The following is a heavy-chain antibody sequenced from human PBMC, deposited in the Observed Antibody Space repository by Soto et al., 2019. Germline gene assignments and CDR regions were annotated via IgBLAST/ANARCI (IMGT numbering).Heavy chain of an antibody. V-gene: IGHV1-69*06. CDR3: ARGGYSYGYGDAFDI. J-gene: IGHJ3*02. CDR2: IIPIFGTA. CDR1: GGTFSSYA. D-gene: IGHD5-18*01. Sequence: QVQLVQSGAEVKKPGSSVKVSCKASGGTFSSYAIIWVRQASGQGLEWMGGIIPIFGTANYAQKFQGRVTITADKSTSTAYMELSSLRCADTGVYYCARGGYSYGYGDAFDIWGPGTMVPVSS.